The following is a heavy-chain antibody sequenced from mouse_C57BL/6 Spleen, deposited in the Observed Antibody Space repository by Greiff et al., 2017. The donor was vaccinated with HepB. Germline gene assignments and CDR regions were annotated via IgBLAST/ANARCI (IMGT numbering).Heavy chain of an antibody. CDR1: GFSLTSYG. CDR2: IWSDGST. J-gene: IGHJ4*01. V-gene: IGHV2-6*03. CDR3: ARAPRGTLVATNAMDY. D-gene: IGHD1-1*01. Sequence: VMLVESGPGLVAPSQSLSITCTVSGFSLTSYGVHWVRQPPGKGLEWLVVIWSDGSTTYNSALKSRLSISKDNSKSQVFLKMNSLQTDDTAMYYCARAPRGTLVATNAMDYWGPGASVTVSS.